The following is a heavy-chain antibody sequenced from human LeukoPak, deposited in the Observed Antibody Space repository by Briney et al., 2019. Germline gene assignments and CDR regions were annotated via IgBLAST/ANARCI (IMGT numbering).Heavy chain of an antibody. CDR1: GGSISSHY. V-gene: IGHV4-59*11. J-gene: IGHJ2*01. D-gene: IGHD3-10*01. Sequence: SETLSLTCTVSGGSISSHYWSWIRQPPGKGLEWIGYIYYSGSTNYNPSLKSRVTISVDTSKNQFSLKLSSVTAADTAVYYCARGSPPYYYGSGSRRHFDLWGRGTLVTVSS. CDR3: ARGSPPYYYGSGSRRHFDL. CDR2: IYYSGST.